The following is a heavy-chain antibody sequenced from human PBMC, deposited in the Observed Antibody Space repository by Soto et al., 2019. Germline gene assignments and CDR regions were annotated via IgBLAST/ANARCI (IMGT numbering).Heavy chain of an antibody. V-gene: IGHV1-2*04. D-gene: IGHD2-2*01. CDR3: ARSIVVVPQPFYGMDV. CDR1: GYTFTGYY. J-gene: IGHJ6*02. Sequence: ASVKVSCKASGYTFTGYYMHWVRQAPGQGLEWMGWINPNSGGTNYAQKFQGWVTMTRDTSISTAYMELSRLRSDDTAVYYCARSIVVVPQPFYGMDVWGQGTTVTVSS. CDR2: INPNSGGT.